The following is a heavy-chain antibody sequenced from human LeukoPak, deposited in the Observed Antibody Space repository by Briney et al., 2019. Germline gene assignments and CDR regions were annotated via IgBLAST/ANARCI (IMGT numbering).Heavy chain of an antibody. CDR1: GGSIISSAYY. V-gene: IGHV4-30-4*08. D-gene: IGHD6-19*01. CDR2: IYYSGST. Sequence: SETLSLTCTVSGGSIISSAYYWSWIRQPPGKGLEWIGYIYYSGSTYYNPSLKSRVTISLDTSKNQFSLKLSSVTAADTAVYYCVKTEVSSGSEDYWGQGTLVTVSS. J-gene: IGHJ4*02. CDR3: VKTEVSSGSEDY.